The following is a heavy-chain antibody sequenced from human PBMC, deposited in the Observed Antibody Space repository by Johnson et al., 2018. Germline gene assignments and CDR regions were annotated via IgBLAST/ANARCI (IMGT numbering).Heavy chain of an antibody. CDR3: VRGLWYGELHDYFQH. CDR2: ISWNSRNI. V-gene: IGHV3-9*01. Sequence: VQLVESGGGVVQPGRSLRLSCAASGFTLYDYAMHWVRQVPGKGLEWVSGISWNSRNIDYADSVKGRFTISSDNAKDSVSLQLDSLRPEDASLYYCVRGLWYGELHDYFQHWGQGTQVTVSS. D-gene: IGHD3-10*01. CDR1: GFTLYDYA. J-gene: IGHJ1*01.